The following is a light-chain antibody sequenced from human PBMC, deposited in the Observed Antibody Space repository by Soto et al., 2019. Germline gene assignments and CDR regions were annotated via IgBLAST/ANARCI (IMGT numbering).Light chain of an antibody. Sequence: DIVMTQSPDSLAVSLGERATINCKSSQNVLYKSNNENYLAWFQQKPGQPPKLLIYWASTRKPGVPDRFTGSLSGSDVTLPISSLQAEDVAVYYCPQYYNTPPYTFGQGTKLEI. CDR3: PQYYNTPPYT. J-gene: IGKJ2*01. CDR2: WAS. V-gene: IGKV4-1*01. CDR1: QNVLYKSNNENY.